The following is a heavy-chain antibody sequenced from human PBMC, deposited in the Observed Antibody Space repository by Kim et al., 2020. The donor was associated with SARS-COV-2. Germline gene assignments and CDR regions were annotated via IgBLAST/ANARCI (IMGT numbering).Heavy chain of an antibody. CDR3: ATGGITIFPFDY. V-gene: IGHV3-48*02. Sequence: AESGKGRVTISRDDAKNALYLQMNSLRDEDTAVYYCATGGITIFPFDYWGQGTLVTVSS. D-gene: IGHD3-9*01. J-gene: IGHJ4*02.